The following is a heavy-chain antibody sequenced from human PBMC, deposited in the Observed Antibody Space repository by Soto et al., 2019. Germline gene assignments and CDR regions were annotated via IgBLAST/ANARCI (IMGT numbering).Heavy chain of an antibody. CDR1: GGFISGSNW. CDR3: ARERESGGYDLSDY. V-gene: IGHV4-4*02. D-gene: IGHD5-12*01. CDR2: IYHSGST. Sequence: SETLSLTCAVSGGFISGSNWWSWVRQPPGKGLEWIGEIYHSGSTNYNPSLKSRVTISVDKSKNHFSLRLSSVTAADTAVYYCARERESGGYDLSDYWGQGILVTVSS. J-gene: IGHJ4*02.